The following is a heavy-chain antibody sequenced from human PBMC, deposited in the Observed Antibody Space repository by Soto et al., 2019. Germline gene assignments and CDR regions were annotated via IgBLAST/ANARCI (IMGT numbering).Heavy chain of an antibody. CDR1: GFTFSNYA. D-gene: IGHD2-21*01. CDR2: VSNSGDSA. CDR3: AKADCGHIGCRRLDC. Sequence: GSLRLSCAASGFTFSNYALTWVRQAPGKGLEWVSDVSNSGDSANYADSVKGRFTISRDNSKSTLYLELNSLRVEDSAVYYCAKADCGHIGCRRLDCWGKGTLVTVSS. V-gene: IGHV3-23*01. J-gene: IGHJ4*02.